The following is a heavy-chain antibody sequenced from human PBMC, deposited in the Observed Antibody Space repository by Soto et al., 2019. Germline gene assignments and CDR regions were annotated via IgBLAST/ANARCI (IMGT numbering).Heavy chain of an antibody. J-gene: IGHJ5*01. CDR3: ARDPSGWGLDS. CDR2: IGTAGNT. CDR1: GFSFSTYD. D-gene: IGHD6-19*01. Sequence: GGSLRLSCAASGFSFSTYDMHWVRQAPGKGLEWVSLIGTAGNTHYPDSVKGRFIISRDNAKSSLYLQMNSLRAGDTAVYYCARDPSGWGLDSWGQGTPVTVSS. V-gene: IGHV3-13*01.